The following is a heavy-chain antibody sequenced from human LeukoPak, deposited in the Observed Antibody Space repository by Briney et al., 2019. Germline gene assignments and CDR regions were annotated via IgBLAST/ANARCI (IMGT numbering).Heavy chain of an antibody. J-gene: IGHJ3*01. D-gene: IGHD3-16*01. CDR2: ISSSDSAI. CDR1: GFTFSSFG. Sequence: PGGSLRFTCAAAGFTFSSFGMDRDRQAPGKGLEWVSYISSSDSAIYYADSVKGRFAISRDNAKNSLYLQMNSLRAEDTAIYYCARVSGILRSGTTGYGGACDFWGQGTMVTVSS. V-gene: IGHV3-48*03. CDR3: ARVSGILRSGTTGYGGACDF.